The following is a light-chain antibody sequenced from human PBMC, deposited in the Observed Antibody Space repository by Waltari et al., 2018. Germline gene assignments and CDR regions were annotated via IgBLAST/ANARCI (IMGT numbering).Light chain of an antibody. V-gene: IGLV1-51*01. Sequence: QSVLTQPPSVSAAPGQKVPISCSGSISNIGNTYVSWYHQPPGAAPKLLIYDNNKRPSGIPDRFSASKSGTSATLGITGLQVGDEADYYCATWDNGLNEVVFGGGTKLTVL. CDR3: ATWDNGLNEVV. CDR2: DNN. CDR1: ISNIGNTY. J-gene: IGLJ2*01.